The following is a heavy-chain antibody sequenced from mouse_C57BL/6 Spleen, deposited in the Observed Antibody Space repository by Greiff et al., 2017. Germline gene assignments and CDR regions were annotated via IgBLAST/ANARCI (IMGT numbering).Heavy chain of an antibody. CDR1: GFNIKDYY. V-gene: IGHV14-1*01. Sequence: VQLQQSGAELVRPGASVKLSCTASGFNIKDYYMHWVKQRPEQGLEWIGRIDPEDGDTEYAPKFKGKATLTVDKSSSTAYMELNSLTSEDSAVYYCAKGYGYDGDAMDYWGQGTSVTVSS. CDR2: IDPEDGDT. D-gene: IGHD2-2*01. CDR3: AKGYGYDGDAMDY. J-gene: IGHJ4*01.